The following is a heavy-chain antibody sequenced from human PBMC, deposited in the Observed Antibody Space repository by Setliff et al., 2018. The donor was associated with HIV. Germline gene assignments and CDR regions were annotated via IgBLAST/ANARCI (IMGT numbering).Heavy chain of an antibody. Sequence: LSLTCTVSNGSISSGTFYWNWIRQPAGKGLEWIGRINTSGSTNYNPSLKSRVTISVDKSQNRFSLKLSSVTAADTAGYYCARDFKRYNSPCRFDPWGQGTLVTVSS. CDR2: INTSGST. V-gene: IGHV4-61*02. D-gene: IGHD6-13*01. CDR3: ARDFKRYNSPCRFDP. J-gene: IGHJ5*02. CDR1: NGSISSGTFY.